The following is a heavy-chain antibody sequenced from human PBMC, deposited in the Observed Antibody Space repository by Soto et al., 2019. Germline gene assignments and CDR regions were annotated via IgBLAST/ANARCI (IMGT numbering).Heavy chain of an antibody. D-gene: IGHD6-19*01. V-gene: IGHV3-7*03. CDR3: ARYFRGSGRYFFDY. J-gene: IGHJ4*02. Sequence: RRLSCVASGFTFISSFMGWVRQAPGKGLEWVANINQDGGGTYYVDSVEGRFTISRDNAKDSLYLQMNSLRGEDTAVHYCARYFRGSGRYFFDYWGQGTLVTSPQ. CDR2: INQDGGGT. CDR1: GFTFISSF.